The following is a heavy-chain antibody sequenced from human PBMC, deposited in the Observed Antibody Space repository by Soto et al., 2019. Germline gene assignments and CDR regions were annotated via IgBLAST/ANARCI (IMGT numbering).Heavy chain of an antibody. CDR3: ARGVYYDSSGYPISLFDY. CDR1: GGSFSGYY. D-gene: IGHD3-22*01. J-gene: IGHJ4*02. V-gene: IGHV4-34*01. CDR2: INHSGST. Sequence: PSDTLSLTCAVYGGSFSGYYWSRIRQPPGKGLEWIGEINHSGSTNYNPSLKSRVTISVDTSKNQYSLKLSSVTAADTAVYYCARGVYYDSSGYPISLFDYWSQGTLVTVSS.